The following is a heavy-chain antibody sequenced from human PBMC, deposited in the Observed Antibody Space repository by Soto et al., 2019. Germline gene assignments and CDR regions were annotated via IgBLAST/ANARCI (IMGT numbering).Heavy chain of an antibody. D-gene: IGHD6-19*01. Sequence: ASVKVSCKASGYTFNIYGFTWVRQAPGQGLEWLGWISAYNGDTHHAQKFQGRITMTTDTSTSTVYMELRGLRSDDTAVYYCARGPSNTSGWHTTFDYWAQGTLVTVSS. CDR3: ARGPSNTSGWHTTFDY. CDR2: ISAYNGDT. V-gene: IGHV1-18*04. CDR1: GYTFNIYG. J-gene: IGHJ4*02.